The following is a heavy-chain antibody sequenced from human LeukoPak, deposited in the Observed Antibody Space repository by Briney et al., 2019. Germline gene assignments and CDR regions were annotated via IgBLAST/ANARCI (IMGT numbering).Heavy chain of an antibody. J-gene: IGHJ6*02. CDR1: GGSTSSGGYS. D-gene: IGHD2-8*02. CDR2: IYHSGST. Sequence: SETLSLTCAVSGGSTSSGGYSWSWIRQPPGKGLEWIGYIYHSGSTYYNPSLKSRVTISVDRSKNQFSLKLSSVTAADTAVYYCARATSDDTGDYGTDVWGQGTTVTVSS. CDR3: ARATSDDTGDYGTDV. V-gene: IGHV4-30-2*01.